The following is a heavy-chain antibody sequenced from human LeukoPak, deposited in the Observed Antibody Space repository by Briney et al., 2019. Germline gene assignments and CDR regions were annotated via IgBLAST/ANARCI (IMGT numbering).Heavy chain of an antibody. CDR3: ARLAVTFDY. D-gene: IGHD5-18*01. V-gene: IGHV4-59*05. CDR1: GGSISSYY. J-gene: IGHJ4*02. Sequence: SETLSLTCTVSGGSISSYYWSWIRQSPGKGLEWIGSIYYSGSAYYNPSLKSRVTISVDTSKNQFSLKLTSVTAADTAVYYCARLAVTFDYWGQGTLVTVSS. CDR2: IYYSGSA.